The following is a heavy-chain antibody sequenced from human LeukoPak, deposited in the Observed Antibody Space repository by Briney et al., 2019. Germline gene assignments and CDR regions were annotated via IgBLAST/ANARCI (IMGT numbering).Heavy chain of an antibody. V-gene: IGHV3-30*18. CDR1: GFTFSSYG. CDR2: ISYDGSNK. CDR3: AKGHDI. J-gene: IGHJ3*02. Sequence: PGGSLRLSCAASGFTFSSYGMPWVRQAPGKGLEWVAVISYDGSNKYYADSVKGRFTISRDNSKNTLYLQMNSLRAEDTAVYYCAKGHDIWGQGTMVTVSS.